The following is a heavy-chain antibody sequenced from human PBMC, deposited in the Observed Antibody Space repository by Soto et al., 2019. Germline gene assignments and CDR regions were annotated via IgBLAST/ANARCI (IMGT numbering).Heavy chain of an antibody. V-gene: IGHV3-33*01. CDR1: GFTFSSYG. CDR3: ARGPYYYDGSGYFDD. J-gene: IGHJ4*02. Sequence: PGGSLRLSCAASGFTFSSYGMHWVRQAPGKGLEWVAVIWYDGSNKYYADSVKGRFTISRDNSKNTLYLQMNSLRAEDTAVYYCARGPYYYDGSGYFDDWGQGTLVTVAS. CDR2: IWYDGSNK. D-gene: IGHD3-22*01.